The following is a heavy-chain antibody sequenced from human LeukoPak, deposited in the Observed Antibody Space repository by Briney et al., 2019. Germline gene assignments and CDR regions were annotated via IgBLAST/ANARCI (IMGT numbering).Heavy chain of an antibody. J-gene: IGHJ3*02. V-gene: IGHV1-18*01. D-gene: IGHD2-21*02. CDR2: ISAYNGNT. CDR3: ARDPYCGGDCYSIENAFDI. CDR1: GYTFTSYG. Sequence: KFGESLKISCKGSGYTFTSYGISWVRQAPGQGLEWMGWISAYNGNTNYAQKLQGRVTMTTDTSTSTAYMELRSLRSDDTAVYYCARDPYCGGDCYSIENAFDIWGQGTMVTVSS.